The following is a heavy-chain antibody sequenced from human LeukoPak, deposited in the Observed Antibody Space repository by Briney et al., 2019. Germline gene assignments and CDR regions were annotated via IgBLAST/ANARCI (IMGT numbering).Heavy chain of an antibody. CDR1: GYTFTSNY. D-gene: IGHD5-18*01. J-gene: IGHJ6*03. Sequence: ASVKVSCKAFGYTFTSNYMHWVRQAPGQGPEWMGVISPSGGSTTYAQKFQGRVTLTRDMSTSTVYMELSSLRSEDTAVYYCARDTALPNDYYMDVWGKGTTVTVSS. V-gene: IGHV1-46*01. CDR3: ARDTALPNDYYMDV. CDR2: ISPSGGST.